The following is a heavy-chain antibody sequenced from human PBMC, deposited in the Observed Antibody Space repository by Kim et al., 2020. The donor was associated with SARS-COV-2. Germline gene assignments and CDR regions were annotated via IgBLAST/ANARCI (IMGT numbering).Heavy chain of an antibody. J-gene: IGHJ4*02. D-gene: IGHD3-22*01. CDR1: GGSVSSGSYY. Sequence: SETLSLTCTVSGGSVSSGSYYWSWIRQPPGKGLEWIGYIYYSGSTNYNPSLKSRVTISVDTSKNQFSLKLSSVTAADTAVYYCARVSGGEYYYDSSGYYHYFDYWGQGTLVTVSS. CDR3: ARVSGGEYYYDSSGYYHYFDY. CDR2: IYYSGST. V-gene: IGHV4-61*01.